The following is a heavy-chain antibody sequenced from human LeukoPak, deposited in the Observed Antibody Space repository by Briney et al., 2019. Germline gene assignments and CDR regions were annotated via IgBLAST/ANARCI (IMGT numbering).Heavy chain of an antibody. Sequence: GGSLRLSCGASGFTVSSNYMSWVRQAPGKGLEWVSVIYSGGSTYYADSVKGRFTISRDNSKNTLYLQMNSLRAEDTAVYYCAKDSSYSSSWPNWFDPWGQGTLVTVSS. D-gene: IGHD6-13*01. J-gene: IGHJ5*02. V-gene: IGHV3-66*02. CDR3: AKDSSYSSSWPNWFDP. CDR2: IYSGGST. CDR1: GFTVSSNY.